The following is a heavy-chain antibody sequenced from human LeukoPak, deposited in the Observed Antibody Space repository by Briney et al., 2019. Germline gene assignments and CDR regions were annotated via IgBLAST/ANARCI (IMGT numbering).Heavy chain of an antibody. J-gene: IGHJ4*02. Sequence: SETLSLTCTVSGDSISSSGYYWSWLRQPPGKGLEWIGYIYYSGTTYYNPSLKSRVSISIDASTNHFSLRLTSVTAADTAVYYCARDMAGNGGPDFWGQGTLVTVSS. CDR1: GDSISSSGYY. CDR2: IYYSGTT. D-gene: IGHD6-19*01. CDR3: ARDMAGNGGPDF. V-gene: IGHV4-31*03.